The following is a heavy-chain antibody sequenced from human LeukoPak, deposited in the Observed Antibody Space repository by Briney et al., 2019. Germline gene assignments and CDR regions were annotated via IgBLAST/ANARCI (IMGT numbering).Heavy chain of an antibody. CDR1: GYTFTSYG. V-gene: IGHV1-69*13. CDR2: IIPIFGTA. J-gene: IGHJ6*02. CDR3: ARLGNGWLVRNYYYYGMDV. D-gene: IGHD6-19*01. Sequence: ASVKVSCKASGYTFTSYGISWVRQAPGQGLEWMGGIIPIFGTANYAQKFQGRVTITADESTSTAYMELSSLRSEDTAVYYCARLGNGWLVRNYYYYGMDVWGQGTTVTVSS.